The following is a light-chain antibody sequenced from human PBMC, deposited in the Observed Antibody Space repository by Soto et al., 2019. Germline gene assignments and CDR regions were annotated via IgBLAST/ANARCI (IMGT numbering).Light chain of an antibody. CDR1: SSDVGAYNF. Sequence: QSALTQPPSASGSPGQSVTISCTGTSSDVGAYNFVSWYQQHPGKAPKLMIYEVSKRPSGVPDRFSGSKSGNTASLTVSGLQAEDEADYYCTSFADSNTCVFGTGTKVTVL. CDR2: EVS. V-gene: IGLV2-8*01. J-gene: IGLJ1*01. CDR3: TSFADSNTCV.